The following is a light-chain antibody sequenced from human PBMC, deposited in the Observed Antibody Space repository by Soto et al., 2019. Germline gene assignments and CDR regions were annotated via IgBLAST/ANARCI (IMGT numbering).Light chain of an antibody. CDR1: QGISSY. Sequence: AIRMTQSPSSFSASTGDRVTITCRASQGISSYLAWYQQKPGKAPKLLIYAASTLQIGVPSRFSGSGSGTDFTLTISCLQSEDFAPYYCQQYYSYPLTFGGGTKVEIK. J-gene: IGKJ4*01. CDR2: AAS. V-gene: IGKV1-8*01. CDR3: QQYYSYPLT.